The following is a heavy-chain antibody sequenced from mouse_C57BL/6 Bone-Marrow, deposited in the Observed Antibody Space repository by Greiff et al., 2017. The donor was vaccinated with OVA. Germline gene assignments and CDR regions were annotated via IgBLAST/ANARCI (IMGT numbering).Heavy chain of an antibody. J-gene: IGHJ2*01. D-gene: IGHD1-1*01. CDR1: GYTFTSYT. CDR2: INPSSGYT. Sequence: QVQLQQSGAELARPGASVTMSCKASGYTFTSYTMHWVKQRPGQGLEWIGYINPSSGYTKYNQKFKDKATLTADKSSSTAYMQLSSLTSEDSAVYYCARRGTTVVARGYYFDYWGQGTTLTVSS. CDR3: ARRGTTVVARGYYFDY. V-gene: IGHV1-4*01.